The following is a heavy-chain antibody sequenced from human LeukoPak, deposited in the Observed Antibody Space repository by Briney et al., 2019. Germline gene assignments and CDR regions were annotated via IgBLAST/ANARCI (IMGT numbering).Heavy chain of an antibody. CDR2: ISYDGSNK. V-gene: IGHV3-30*19. D-gene: IGHD2-21*02. Sequence: PGGSLRLSCAASGFTFSSYGMHWVRQAPGKGLEWVALISYDGSNKYYADSVKGRFTISRDNSKNTLYLQMNSLTVEDTAVYYCAEGDNVGYKSGYFDYWGQGTLVTVPS. CDR1: GFTFSSYG. J-gene: IGHJ4*02. CDR3: AEGDNVGYKSGYFDY.